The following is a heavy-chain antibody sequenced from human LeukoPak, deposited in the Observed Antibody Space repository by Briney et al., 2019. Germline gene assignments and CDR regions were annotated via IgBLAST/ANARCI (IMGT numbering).Heavy chain of an antibody. CDR2: FDPTDSYT. V-gene: IGHV5-10-1*01. CDR3: AGHDPNARLKLDY. CDR1: GYSFATYW. J-gene: IGHJ4*02. Sequence: GESLKISCKASGYSFATYWISWVRQTPGQGLEWMGRFDPTDSYTTYGPSFQGHVTISADKSISTAYLQWNSLKASDTAMYYCAGHDPNARLKLDYWGQGTLVTVSS. D-gene: IGHD3-3*01.